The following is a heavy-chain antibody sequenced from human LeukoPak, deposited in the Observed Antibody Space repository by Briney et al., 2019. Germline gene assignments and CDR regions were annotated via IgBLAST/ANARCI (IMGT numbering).Heavy chain of an antibody. CDR2: IYSAGST. CDR3: ARVNYGDYVDY. Sequence: PGGSLRLSCAASGFTVSSNYMSWVRQAPGKGLEWVSVIYSAGSTYYADSVKGRFTISRDNAKNSLYLQMNSLRAEDTAVYYCARVNYGDYVDYWGQGTLVTVSS. V-gene: IGHV3-66*01. J-gene: IGHJ4*02. D-gene: IGHD4-17*01. CDR1: GFTVSSNY.